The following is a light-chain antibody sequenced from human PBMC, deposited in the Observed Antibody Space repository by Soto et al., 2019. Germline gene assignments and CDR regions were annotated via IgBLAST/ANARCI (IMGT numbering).Light chain of an antibody. Sequence: DIQMTQSPSTLSASVGHRLTITCRASQSVSWWLAWYQQKPGKAPKLLIYDASSLESGVPQRFSGSGSGTEFTLTISSLQTDDFSTYYCQQYHSYWTFGQGTKVDIK. V-gene: IGKV1-5*01. CDR1: QSVSWW. J-gene: IGKJ1*01. CDR3: QQYHSYWT. CDR2: DAS.